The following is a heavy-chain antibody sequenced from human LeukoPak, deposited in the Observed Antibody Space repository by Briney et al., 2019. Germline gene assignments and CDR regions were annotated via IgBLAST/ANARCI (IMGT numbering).Heavy chain of an antibody. V-gene: IGHV4-39*01. CDR3: ASSRLAAGISDY. J-gene: IGHJ4*02. D-gene: IGHD6-13*01. Sequence: SETLSLTCTVSGGSISSSSYYWGWIRQPPGKGLEWIGSIYYSGSTYYNPSLKSRVTISVDTSKNQFSLKLSSVTAADTAVYYCASSRLAAGISDYWGQGTLVTVSS. CDR1: GGSISSSSYY. CDR2: IYYSGST.